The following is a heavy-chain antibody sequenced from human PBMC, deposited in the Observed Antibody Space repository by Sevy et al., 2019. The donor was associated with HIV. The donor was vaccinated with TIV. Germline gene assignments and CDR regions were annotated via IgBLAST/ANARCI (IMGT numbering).Heavy chain of an antibody. CDR1: GFTFSNYW. CDR2: IDTDGGGA. Sequence: GGSLRLSCAAAGFTFSNYWMHWVRQVPGKGLVWVSRIDTDGGGARYADSVKGRFTVSRDNARNTLYLQMNSVKVEDKGGYYWGRGGNGFGAEFGYWGQGNLVTVSS. J-gene: IGHJ4*02. V-gene: IGHV3-74*01. CDR3: GRGGNGFGAEFGY. D-gene: IGHD3-16*01.